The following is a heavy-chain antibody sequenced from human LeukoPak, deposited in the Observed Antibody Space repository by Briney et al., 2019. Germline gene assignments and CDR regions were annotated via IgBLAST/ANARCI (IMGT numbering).Heavy chain of an antibody. J-gene: IGHJ4*02. CDR2: IYTSGST. Sequence: ASETLSLTCTVSGGSISSGSYYWSWIRQPAGKGLEWIGRIYTSGSTNYNPSLKSRVTISVDTSKNQFSLKLSSVTAADTAVYYCARDRDSSSWPYFDYWGQGTLVTVSS. V-gene: IGHV4-61*02. D-gene: IGHD6-13*01. CDR1: GGSISSGSYY. CDR3: ARDRDSSSWPYFDY.